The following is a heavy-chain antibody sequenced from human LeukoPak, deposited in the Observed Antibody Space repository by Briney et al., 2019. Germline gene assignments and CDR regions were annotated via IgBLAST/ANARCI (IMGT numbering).Heavy chain of an antibody. Sequence: ASVKVSCKASGGTFSSYAISWVRQAPGQGLEWMGGIIPIFGTANYAQKFQGRVTITADESTSTAYMELSSLRSEDTAVYYCAREGYYGSGSYMDVWGQGTTVTVSS. V-gene: IGHV1-69*13. CDR2: IIPIFGTA. CDR1: GGTFSSYA. D-gene: IGHD3-10*01. J-gene: IGHJ6*02. CDR3: AREGYYGSGSYMDV.